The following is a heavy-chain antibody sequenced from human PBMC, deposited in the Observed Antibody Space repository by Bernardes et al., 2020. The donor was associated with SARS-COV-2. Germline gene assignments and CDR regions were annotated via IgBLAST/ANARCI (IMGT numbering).Heavy chain of an antibody. CDR2: ISSRSSTI. CDR1: GFTFNTYA. J-gene: IGHJ4*02. V-gene: IGHV3-48*04. D-gene: IGHD6-19*01. Sequence: GGSLRLSCAASGFTFNTYAMNWVRQAPGKGLEWISYISSRSSTIDYADSVKGRFTISRDNAKNSLYLQMSSLRAEDTAVYYCARIDEVTGRDYWGQGTLVTVSS. CDR3: ARIDEVTGRDY.